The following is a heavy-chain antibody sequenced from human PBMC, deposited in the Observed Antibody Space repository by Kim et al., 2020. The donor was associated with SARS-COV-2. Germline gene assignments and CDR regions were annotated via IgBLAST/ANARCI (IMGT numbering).Heavy chain of an antibody. J-gene: IGHJ6*02. V-gene: IGHV3-33*05. Sequence: RGSLRLSCAASGLTFSSYGMHWVRQAPGKGLEWVAVISYDGSNKYYADSVKGRFTISRDNSKNTLYLQMNSLRAEDTAVYYCATNEGVEMATILYYGMDVWGQGTTVTVSS. D-gene: IGHD5-12*01. CDR1: GLTFSSYG. CDR2: ISYDGSNK. CDR3: ATNEGVEMATILYYGMDV.